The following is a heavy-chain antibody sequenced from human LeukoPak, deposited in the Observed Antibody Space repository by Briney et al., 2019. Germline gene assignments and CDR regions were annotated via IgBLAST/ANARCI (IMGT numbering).Heavy chain of an antibody. CDR3: ARFSPRAMGNYLDF. J-gene: IGHJ4*02. D-gene: IGHD7-27*01. V-gene: IGHV4-30-2*01. CDR1: GGSISSGDYY. Sequence: SSETLSLTCTVSGGSISSGDYYWSWIRQPPGKGLEWIGYIYPRGSTYYNPSLKSRVILSLDKSANQFSLNLSSVTAADTAVYYCARFSPRAMGNYLDFWGQGTLVTVSS. CDR2: IYPRGST.